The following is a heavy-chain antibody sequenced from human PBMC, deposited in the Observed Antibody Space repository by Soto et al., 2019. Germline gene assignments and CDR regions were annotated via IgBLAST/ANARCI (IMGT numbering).Heavy chain of an antibody. D-gene: IGHD6-6*01. CDR1: GYSFTSYW. CDR2: IYPGDSDT. J-gene: IGHJ4*02. CDR3: ARSIAARPGLTETPHFDY. V-gene: IGHV5-51*01. Sequence: GESLKISCKGSGYSFTSYWIGWVRQMPGKGLEWMGIIYPGDSDTRYSPSFQGQVTISADKSISTAYLQWSSLKASDTAMYYCARSIAARPGLTETPHFDYWGQGTLVTVSS.